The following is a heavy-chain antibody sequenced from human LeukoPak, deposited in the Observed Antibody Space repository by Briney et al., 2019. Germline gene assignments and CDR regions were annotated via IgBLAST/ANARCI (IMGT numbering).Heavy chain of an antibody. CDR3: AKASSFWSGYDY. CDR2: IYPGDSDT. J-gene: IGHJ4*02. Sequence: GESLKISCKASGYSFTTYWIGWVRQMPGKGLEWMGIIYPGDSDTRYSPSFQGQVTISADNSITTAYLQWSSLKASDTAMYYCAKASSFWSGYDYWGQGTLLSVSS. CDR1: GYSFTTYW. V-gene: IGHV5-51*01. D-gene: IGHD3-3*01.